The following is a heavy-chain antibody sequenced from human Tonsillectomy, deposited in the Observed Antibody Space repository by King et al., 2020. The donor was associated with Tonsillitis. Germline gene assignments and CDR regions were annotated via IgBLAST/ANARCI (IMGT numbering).Heavy chain of an antibody. D-gene: IGHD3-10*01. V-gene: IGHV3-74*01. Sequence: VQLVESGGGLVQPGGSLRLSCAASGFTFSSYWMHWVRQAPGKGLVWVSRINSDGSSTSSADSVKGRFTISRDNAKNTLYLQMNSLRAEDTAVYYCARDRFTMVRGVIIGKWFDPWGQGTLVTVSS. CDR2: INSDGSST. CDR3: ARDRFTMVRGVIIGKWFDP. J-gene: IGHJ5*02. CDR1: GFTFSSYW.